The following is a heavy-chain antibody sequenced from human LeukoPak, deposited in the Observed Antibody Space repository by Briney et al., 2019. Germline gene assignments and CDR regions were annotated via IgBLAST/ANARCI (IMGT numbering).Heavy chain of an antibody. D-gene: IGHD1-7*01. Sequence: GGSLRLSCAASGLSFSSYAMSWVRQAPGKGLEWVSPISGSGGSTYYADSVKGRFTISRDNSKNTLYLQMNSLRAEDTAVYYCAKTTLTGTTLGFGFDYWGQGTLVTVSS. CDR3: AKTTLTGTTLGFGFDY. J-gene: IGHJ4*02. CDR1: GLSFSSYA. V-gene: IGHV3-23*01. CDR2: ISGSGGST.